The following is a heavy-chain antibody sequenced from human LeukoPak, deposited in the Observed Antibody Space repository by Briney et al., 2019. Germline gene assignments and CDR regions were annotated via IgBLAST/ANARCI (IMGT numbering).Heavy chain of an antibody. CDR1: GYTFTSYG. CDR2: ISPYNGNT. V-gene: IGHV1-18*01. Sequence: GASVKVSCKASGYTFTSYGISWVRQAPGQGLEWMGWISPYNGNTDYAQKLQGRVTMTTDTSTSTAYMELRSLRSDDTAVYYCARPLRIAARSYYYGMDVWGQGTTVTVSS. D-gene: IGHD6-6*01. CDR3: ARPLRIAARSYYYGMDV. J-gene: IGHJ6*02.